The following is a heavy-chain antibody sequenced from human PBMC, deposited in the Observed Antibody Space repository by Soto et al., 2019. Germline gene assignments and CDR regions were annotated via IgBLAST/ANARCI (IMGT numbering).Heavy chain of an antibody. J-gene: IGHJ4*02. CDR2: INHSGST. D-gene: IGHD3-3*02. CDR1: GGSFSGYY. CDR3: ASSSHFWSGSDY. V-gene: IGHV4-34*01. Sequence: QVQLQQWGAGLLKPSETLSLTCAVYGGSFSGYYWSWIRQPPGKGLEWIGEINHSGSTNSNPSLKSRVTISVDTSKNQFSLKLSSVTAAATAVYYCASSSHFWSGSDYWGQGTLVTVSS.